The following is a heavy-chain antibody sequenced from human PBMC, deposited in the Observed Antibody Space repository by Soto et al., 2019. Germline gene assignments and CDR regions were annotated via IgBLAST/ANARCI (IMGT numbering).Heavy chain of an antibody. Sequence: ESGGGLVQPGGSLRLSCAVSGFTFDDYAIHWVRQAPGKGLEWVSGISWNGAATGYVDSVKGRFSISRDNTKNTLYLQMNSLRSEDTAVYYCANLPLYGSGFDCWGQGTLVTVSS. J-gene: IGHJ4*02. CDR3: ANLPLYGSGFDC. V-gene: IGHV3-9*01. D-gene: IGHD3-10*01. CDR2: ISWNGAAT. CDR1: GFTFDDYA.